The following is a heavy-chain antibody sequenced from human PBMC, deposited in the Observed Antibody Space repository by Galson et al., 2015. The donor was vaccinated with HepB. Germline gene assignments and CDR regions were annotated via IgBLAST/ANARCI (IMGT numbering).Heavy chain of an antibody. V-gene: IGHV3-30*18. D-gene: IGHD5-18*01. Sequence: SLRLSCAASGFTFSSYGMHWVRQAPGKGLEWVAVISYDGSNKYYADSVKGRFTISRDNSKNTLYLQMNSLRAEDTAVYYCAKERASGYSYGPPSHAFDIWGQGTMVTVSS. J-gene: IGHJ3*02. CDR2: ISYDGSNK. CDR1: GFTFSSYG. CDR3: AKERASGYSYGPPSHAFDI.